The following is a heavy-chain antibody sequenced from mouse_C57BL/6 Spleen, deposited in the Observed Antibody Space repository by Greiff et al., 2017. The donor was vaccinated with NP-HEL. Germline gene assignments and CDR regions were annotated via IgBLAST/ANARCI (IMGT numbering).Heavy chain of an antibody. V-gene: IGHV1-76*01. J-gene: IGHJ1*03. CDR1: GYTFTDYY. CDR2: IYPGSGNT. D-gene: IGHD1-1*01. Sequence: QVTLKVSGAELVRPGASVKLSCKASGYTFTDYYINWVKQRPGQGLEWIARIYPGSGNTYYNEKFKGKATLTAEKSSSTAYMQLSSLTSEDSAVYFCARAYYGRSDVWGTGTTVTVSS. CDR3: ARAYYGRSDV.